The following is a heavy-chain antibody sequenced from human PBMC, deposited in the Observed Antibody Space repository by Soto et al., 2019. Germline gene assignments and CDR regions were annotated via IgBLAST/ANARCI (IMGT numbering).Heavy chain of an antibody. CDR2: INPSGGST. Sequence: ASVKVSCKASGYTFTSYYMHWVRQAPGQGLGWMGIINPSGGSTSYAQKFQGRVTMTRDTSTSTVYMELSSLRSEDTAVYYCARAYDSSGYYYVFGYYFDYWGQGTLVTVSS. D-gene: IGHD3-22*01. V-gene: IGHV1-46*03. J-gene: IGHJ4*02. CDR1: GYTFTSYY. CDR3: ARAYDSSGYYYVFGYYFDY.